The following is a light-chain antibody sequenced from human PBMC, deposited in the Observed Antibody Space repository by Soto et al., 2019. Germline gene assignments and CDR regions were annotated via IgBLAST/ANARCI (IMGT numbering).Light chain of an antibody. Sequence: EIVLTQPPATLSFSPGERATLSCRASQSVSSYLAWYQQKPGQAPRLLIYDASNRATGIPARFSGSGSGTDFPLNISSLEPEDFAVYYGQQRTKSSTFGNGTKVDIX. V-gene: IGKV3-11*01. CDR1: QSVSSY. CDR3: QQRTKSST. J-gene: IGKJ1*01. CDR2: DAS.